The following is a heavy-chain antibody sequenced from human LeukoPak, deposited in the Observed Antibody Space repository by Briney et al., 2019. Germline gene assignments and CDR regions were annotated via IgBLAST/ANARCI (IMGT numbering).Heavy chain of an antibody. D-gene: IGHD6-13*01. V-gene: IGHV3-21*01. CDR1: GFTFSSYS. CDR2: ISSRSSYI. CDR3: ARAGRAYSSSWYWFDP. Sequence: PGGSLRLSCAASGFTFSSYSMNWVRQAPGKGLEWVSSISSRSSYIYYADSVKGRFTISRDNAKNSLYLQMNSLRAEDTAVYYYARAGRAYSSSWYWFDPWGQGTLVTVSS. J-gene: IGHJ5*02.